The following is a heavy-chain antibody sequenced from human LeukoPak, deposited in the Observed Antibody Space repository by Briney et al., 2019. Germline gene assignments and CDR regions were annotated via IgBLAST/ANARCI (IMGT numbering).Heavy chain of an antibody. CDR2: INHSGST. Sequence: PSETLSLTFAVYGGSFSGYYWSWIRQPPGKGLEWIGEINHSGSTNYNPSLKSRVTISVDTSKNQFSLKLSSVTAADTAVYYCATSTANAAFDIWGQGTMVTVSS. V-gene: IGHV4-34*01. CDR3: ATSTANAAFDI. J-gene: IGHJ3*02. D-gene: IGHD2-2*01. CDR1: GGSFSGYY.